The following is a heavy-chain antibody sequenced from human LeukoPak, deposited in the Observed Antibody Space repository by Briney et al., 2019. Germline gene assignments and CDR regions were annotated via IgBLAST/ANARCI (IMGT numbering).Heavy chain of an antibody. CDR3: VRGSSDWAGTDY. CDR2: LNDDGTYI. V-gene: IGHV3-74*01. J-gene: IGHJ4*02. CDR1: GFTSCGLW. Sequence: GGSLRLSCVPSGFTSCGLWIHWGRQSPGKGLRWFSRLNDDGTYIDYADSVKGRFTNSRDNAKNMLCLQMNSLRVEDTAVYYCVRGSSDWAGTDYWGQGTLVTVSS. D-gene: IGHD2-21*02.